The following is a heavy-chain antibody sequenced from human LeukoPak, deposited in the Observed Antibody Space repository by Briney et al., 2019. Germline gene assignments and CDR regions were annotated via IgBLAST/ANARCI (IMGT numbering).Heavy chain of an antibody. J-gene: IGHJ6*03. D-gene: IGHD2-15*01. CDR2: ISSSSSYI. CDR1: GFTLSSHS. Sequence: GGSLRLSCAASGFTLSSHSMNWVRQAPGKGLEWVASISSSSSYIYYADSVKGRFTISRDNAKNSLYLQMNSMRVEATAVYYCARVLRYCSGGNCYSGGLGYMDVWGKGTTVTISS. CDR3: ARVLRYCSGGNCYSGGLGYMDV. V-gene: IGHV3-21*04.